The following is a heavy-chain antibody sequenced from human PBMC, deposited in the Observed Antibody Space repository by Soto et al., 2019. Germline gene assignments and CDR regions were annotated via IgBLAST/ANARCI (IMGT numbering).Heavy chain of an antibody. CDR3: ARTGYCTNGVCLGGFDY. D-gene: IGHD2-8*01. Sequence: SETLSLTCAASGGSISSSNWWSWVRQPPGKGLEWIGEIYHSGSTNYNPSLKSRVTISVDKSKNQFSLKLSSVTAADTAVYYCARTGYCTNGVCLGGFDYWGQGTLVTVSS. CDR2: IYHSGST. V-gene: IGHV4-4*02. J-gene: IGHJ4*02. CDR1: GGSISSSNW.